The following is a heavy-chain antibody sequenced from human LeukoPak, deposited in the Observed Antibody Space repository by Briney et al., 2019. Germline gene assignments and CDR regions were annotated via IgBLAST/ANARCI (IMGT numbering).Heavy chain of an antibody. CDR2: ISGSGGST. D-gene: IGHD3-10*01. V-gene: IGHV3-23*01. CDR1: EFPFSPYA. J-gene: IGHJ4*02. CDR3: AKGRVSDY. Sequence: GGSLRLSVEASEFPFSPYAMSWVRQAPGKGLEWVSAISGSGGSTYYADSVKGRFTISRDNSKNTLYLQMNSLRAEDTAIYYCAKGRVSDYWGQGTLVTVSS.